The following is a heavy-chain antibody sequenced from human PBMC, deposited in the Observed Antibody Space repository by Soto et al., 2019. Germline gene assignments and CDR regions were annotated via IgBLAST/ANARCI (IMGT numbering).Heavy chain of an antibody. CDR3: ARIPGSATYYYYYGMDV. J-gene: IGHJ6*02. Sequence: SETLSLTCAVYGGSFSGYYWSWIRQPPGKGLEWIGEINHSGSTNYNPSLKSRVAISVDTSKNQFSLKLSSVTAADTAVYYCARIPGSATYYYYYGMDVWGQGATVTVSS. CDR2: INHSGST. V-gene: IGHV4-34*01. CDR1: GGSFSGYY. D-gene: IGHD2-21*01.